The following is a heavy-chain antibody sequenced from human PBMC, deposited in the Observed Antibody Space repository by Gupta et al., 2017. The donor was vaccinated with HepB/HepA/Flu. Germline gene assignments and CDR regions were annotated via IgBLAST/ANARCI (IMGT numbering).Heavy chain of an antibody. V-gene: IGHV3-30*18. CDR2: ISYDGSNK. CDR3: AKDWPGRAMVFDGMDV. J-gene: IGHJ6*02. D-gene: IGHD5-18*01. CDR1: GFTFSSYG. Sequence: QVQLVESGGGVVQPGRSLRLSCAASGFTFSSYGMHWVRQAPGKGLEWVAVISYDGSNKYYADSVKGRFTISRDNSKNTLYLQMNSLRAEDTAVYYCAKDWPGRAMVFDGMDVWGQGTTVTVSS.